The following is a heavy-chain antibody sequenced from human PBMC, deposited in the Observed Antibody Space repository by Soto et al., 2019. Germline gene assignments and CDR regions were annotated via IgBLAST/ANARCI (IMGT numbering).Heavy chain of an antibody. D-gene: IGHD2-8*02. CDR3: AKSRCAGGHCDY. Sequence: DVQLLESGGGLVQPEGSLRLSCAASGFTFSSYAMGWVRQGPGKGLEWVAVVSIGGSTHYADSVRGRFTISRDNSKNTISLQMNSLPAEYTPVYFCAKSRCAGGHCDYGGTGALVTVSS. CDR2: VSIGGST. V-gene: IGHV3-23*01. CDR1: GFTFSSYA. J-gene: IGHJ4*02.